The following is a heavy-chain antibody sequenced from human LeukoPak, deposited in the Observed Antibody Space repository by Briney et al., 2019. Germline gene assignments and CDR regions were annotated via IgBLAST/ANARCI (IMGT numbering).Heavy chain of an antibody. J-gene: IGHJ4*02. D-gene: IGHD2-15*01. CDR1: GGSFSGYY. CDR3: ARLVVAATPDYFDY. V-gene: IGHV4-34*01. Sequence: SETLSLTCAVSGGSFSGYYWSWIRQPPGKGLEWIGEINHSGSTNYNPSLKSRVTISVDTSKNQFSLKLSSVTAADTAVYYCARLVVAATPDYFDYWGQGTLVTVSS. CDR2: INHSGST.